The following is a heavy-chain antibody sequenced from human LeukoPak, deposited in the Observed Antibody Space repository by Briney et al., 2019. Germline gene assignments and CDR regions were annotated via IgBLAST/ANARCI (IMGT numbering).Heavy chain of an antibody. D-gene: IGHD3-22*01. Sequence: GGSLRLSCAASGFTFSDYYMSWIRQAPGKGLEWVSYISRSVGTIYYADSVKGRFIISRDNAKNSLYLQMNSLRAEDTAVYYCARAKDYISMIVVVTPDYWGQGTLVTVSS. CDR3: ARAKDYISMIVVVTPDY. J-gene: IGHJ4*02. CDR2: ISRSVGTI. CDR1: GFTFSDYY. V-gene: IGHV3-11*01.